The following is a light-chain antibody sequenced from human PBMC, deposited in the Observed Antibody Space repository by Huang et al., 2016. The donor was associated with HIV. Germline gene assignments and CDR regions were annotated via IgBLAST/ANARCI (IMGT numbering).Light chain of an antibody. V-gene: IGKV4-1*01. Sequence: DIVMTQSPDSLAVSLGERATINCKSSQSVLYSSNNKTYLAWYQQKPGQPPHLLIYWASTRESGVPDRFSGSGSGTDFTLTISSLQAEDVAVYYCQQYYITPPTFGQGTKLEIK. CDR3: QQYYITPPT. CDR1: QSVLYSSNNKTY. CDR2: WAS. J-gene: IGKJ2*01.